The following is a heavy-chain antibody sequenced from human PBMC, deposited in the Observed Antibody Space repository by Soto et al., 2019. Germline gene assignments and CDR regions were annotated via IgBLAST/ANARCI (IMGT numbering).Heavy chain of an antibody. CDR2: IYYSGST. Sequence: SETLSLTCTVSGGSISSYYWSWIRQPPGKGLEWIGYIYYSGSTNYNPSLKSRVTISVDTSKNQFSLKLSSVTAADTAVYYCARVIYCSGGSCRGPAWFDTWGQGTLVTVSS. CDR1: GGSISSYY. V-gene: IGHV4-59*01. CDR3: ARVIYCSGGSCRGPAWFDT. J-gene: IGHJ5*02. D-gene: IGHD2-15*01.